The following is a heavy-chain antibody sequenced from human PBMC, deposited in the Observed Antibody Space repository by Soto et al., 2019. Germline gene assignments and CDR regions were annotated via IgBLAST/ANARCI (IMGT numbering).Heavy chain of an antibody. CDR2: IYYSGST. CDR1: GGSISSSSYY. D-gene: IGHD3-10*01. J-gene: IGHJ6*02. Sequence: SETLSLTCTVSGGSISSSSYYWGWIRQPPGKGLEWIGSIYYSGSTYYNPSLKSRVTISVDTSKNQFSLELSSVTAADTAVYYCARQGGLWFGDFFYYYYGMDVWGQGTTVTVS. CDR3: ARQGGLWFGDFFYYYYGMDV. V-gene: IGHV4-39*01.